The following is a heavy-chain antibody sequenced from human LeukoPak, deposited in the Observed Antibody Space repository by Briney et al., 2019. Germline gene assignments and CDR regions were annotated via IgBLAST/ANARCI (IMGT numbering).Heavy chain of an antibody. CDR1: GGSISSYY. D-gene: IGHD3-22*01. CDR2: IHYSGST. CDR3: ARVPIYYYDSSPTGPLYYFDY. J-gene: IGHJ4*02. Sequence: SETLSLTCTVSGGSISSYYWSWIRQPPGKGLEWIGYIHYSGSTNYNPSLKSRVTISVDTSKNQFSLKLSSVTAADTAVYYCARVPIYYYDSSPTGPLYYFDYWGQGTLVTVSS. V-gene: IGHV4-59*01.